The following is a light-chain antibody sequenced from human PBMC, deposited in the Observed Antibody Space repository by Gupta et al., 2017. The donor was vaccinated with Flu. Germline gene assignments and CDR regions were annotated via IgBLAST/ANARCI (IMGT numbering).Light chain of an antibody. Sequence: SSALTQDPAVAVALGQTVRITCQGDSLRTYYASWYQQKPGQAPVLGIYGYNNRPSGIPDRFSGSSSGNTASLRIPGAQAEDEADDDCKCRDSSGNHRVFGGGTKLTVL. CDR3: KCRDSSGNHRV. V-gene: IGLV3-19*01. CDR1: SLRTYY. J-gene: IGLJ3*02. CDR2: GYN.